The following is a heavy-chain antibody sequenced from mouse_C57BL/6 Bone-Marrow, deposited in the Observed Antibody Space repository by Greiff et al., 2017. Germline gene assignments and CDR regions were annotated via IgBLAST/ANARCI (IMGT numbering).Heavy chain of an antibody. V-gene: IGHV1-61*01. D-gene: IGHD1-2*01. J-gene: IGHJ4*01. CDR1: GYTFTSYW. CDR3: AILGEYGVDYYAMDY. CDR2: IYPSDSET. Sequence: QVQLKQPGAELVRPGSSVKLSCKASGYTFTSYWMDWVKQRPGQGLEWIGNIYPSDSETHNNQKFQNKATLTVDKSSSTAYMQLSSLTSEDSAVFYGAILGEYGVDYYAMDYWVQGTSVPVSS.